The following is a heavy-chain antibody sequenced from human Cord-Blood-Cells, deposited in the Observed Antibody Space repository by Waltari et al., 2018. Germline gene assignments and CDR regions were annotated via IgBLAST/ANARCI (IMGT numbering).Heavy chain of an antibody. D-gene: IGHD2-15*01. Sequence: QVQLVQSGAEVKKPGASVKVSCKASGYTFTGYYMHWMRQAPGQGLEWMGWINPHSGGTNYAQRFQGRVTMTRGTSISTAYMELSRLRSDDTAVYYCARDLDLLYYYYMDVWGKGTTVTVSS. J-gene: IGHJ6*03. V-gene: IGHV1-2*02. CDR1: GYTFTGYY. CDR2: INPHSGGT. CDR3: ARDLDLLYYYYMDV.